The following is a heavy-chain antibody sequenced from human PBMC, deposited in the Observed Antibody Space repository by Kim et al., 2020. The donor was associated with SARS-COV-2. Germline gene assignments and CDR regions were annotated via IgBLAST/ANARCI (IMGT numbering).Heavy chain of an antibody. Sequence: GESLKISCKGSGYSFTSYWIGWVRQMPGKGLGWMGIIYPGDSDTRYSPSFQGQVTISADKSISTAYLQWSSLKASDTAMYYCARGRKVRYYYYYYGMDVWGQGTTVTVSS. V-gene: IGHV5-51*01. CDR3: ARGRKVRYYYYYYGMDV. D-gene: IGHD3-10*01. CDR1: GYSFTSYW. CDR2: IYPGDSDT. J-gene: IGHJ6*02.